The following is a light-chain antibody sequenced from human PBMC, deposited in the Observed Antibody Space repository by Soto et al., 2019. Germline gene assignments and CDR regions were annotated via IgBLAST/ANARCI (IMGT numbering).Light chain of an antibody. CDR2: DAS. V-gene: IGKV3D-20*01. J-gene: IGKJ4*01. Sequence: IVLTQSPGTLSLSPGEVATLSCGASQTIAYNFLAWYQQKPGLAPRLLVYDASKRATGIPDRFRGSGSGTDFTLTITTLEPEDFAVYYCQHYGDSSSTFGGGTRVEI. CDR3: QHYGDSSST. CDR1: QTIAYNF.